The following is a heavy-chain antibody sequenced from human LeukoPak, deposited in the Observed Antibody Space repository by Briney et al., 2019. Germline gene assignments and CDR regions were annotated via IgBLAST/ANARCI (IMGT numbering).Heavy chain of an antibody. J-gene: IGHJ6*03. V-gene: IGHV3-53*01. CDR2: IYSGGST. CDR1: GFTFSRYA. Sequence: GGSLTLSCAASGFTFSRYAMHWVRQAPGKGLDWVSIIYSGGSTYYADSVKGRFTNSRDKSKNTLYRQINSLRAEDTAVYYCARVEYSSSSKVYNYYMDVWGKGTTVTVSS. D-gene: IGHD6-6*01. CDR3: ARVEYSSSSKVYNYYMDV.